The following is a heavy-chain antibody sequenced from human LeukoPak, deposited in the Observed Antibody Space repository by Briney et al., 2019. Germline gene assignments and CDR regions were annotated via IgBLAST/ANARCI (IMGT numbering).Heavy chain of an antibody. V-gene: IGHV3-30*02. CDR2: IRYDGSNK. J-gene: IGHJ4*02. Sequence: QPGGSLRLSCAASGFTFSNYGMHWVRQAPGKGLEWVAFIRYDGSNKYYIDSVKGRFTISRDNTKNTVYLQMNSLRAEDTAVYYCAVLTRSNLPYDYWGQGTLVTVSS. CDR3: AVLTRSNLPYDY. CDR1: GFTFSNYG. D-gene: IGHD3-16*02.